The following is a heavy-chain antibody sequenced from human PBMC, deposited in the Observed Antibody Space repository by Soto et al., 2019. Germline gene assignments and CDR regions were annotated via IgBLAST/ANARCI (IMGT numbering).Heavy chain of an antibody. Sequence: NPSETLSLTCTVSGGSINSGGYYWNWIRQHPGKGLEWIGYIYYSGSTYYNPSLKSRVTISVDTSKNQFSLKLSSVTAADTAVYHCARSQLRLIYFDYWGQGTRVTVSS. D-gene: IGHD2-2*01. J-gene: IGHJ4*02. CDR2: IYYSGST. CDR1: GGSINSGGYY. V-gene: IGHV4-31*03. CDR3: ARSQLRLIYFDY.